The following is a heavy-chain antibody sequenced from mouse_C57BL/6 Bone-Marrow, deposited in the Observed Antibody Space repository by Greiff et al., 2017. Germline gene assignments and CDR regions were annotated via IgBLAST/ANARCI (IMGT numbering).Heavy chain of an antibody. V-gene: IGHV14-4*01. Sequence: EVQRVESGAELVRPGASVKLSCTASGFNIKDDYMHWVKQRPEQGLEWIGWIDPENGDTEYASKFQGKATITADTSSNTAYLQLSSLTSEDTAVYYCTTIITTVVGYFDVWGTGTTVTVSS. CDR1: GFNIKDDY. D-gene: IGHD1-1*01. J-gene: IGHJ1*03. CDR2: IDPENGDT. CDR3: TTIITTVVGYFDV.